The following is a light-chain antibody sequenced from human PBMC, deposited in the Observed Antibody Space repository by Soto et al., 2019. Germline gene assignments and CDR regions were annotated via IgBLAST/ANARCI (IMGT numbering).Light chain of an antibody. CDR3: QSHDSSLNSWV. CDR2: GNT. Sequence: QSVLTQPPSMSGAPGQRVTISCTGSSSNIGAGYDVHWYQLLPGTAPKLLIYGNTNQPSGVPDRFSGSKSGTSASLAITGLRAEDKADYYCQSHDSSLNSWVFGGGTKLTVL. J-gene: IGLJ3*02. V-gene: IGLV1-40*01. CDR1: SSNIGAGYD.